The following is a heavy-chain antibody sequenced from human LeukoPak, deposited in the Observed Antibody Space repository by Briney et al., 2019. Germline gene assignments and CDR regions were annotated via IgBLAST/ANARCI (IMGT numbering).Heavy chain of an antibody. CDR3: ARTSDGNRFDP. V-gene: IGHV3-20*04. Sequence: GGSLRLSCAASGFTFDDYGMSWVRQAPGKGLEWVSGINWNGGNTGYADSVKGRFTIFRDNAKNSLYLEMDSLRVEDTALYYCARTSDGNRFDPWGQGTLVTVSS. CDR2: INWNGGNT. CDR1: GFTFDDYG. D-gene: IGHD1-26*01. J-gene: IGHJ5*02.